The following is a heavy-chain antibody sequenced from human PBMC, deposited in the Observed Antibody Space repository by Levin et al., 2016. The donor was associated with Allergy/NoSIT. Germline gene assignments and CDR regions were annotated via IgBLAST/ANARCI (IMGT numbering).Heavy chain of an antibody. Sequence: ASVKVSCKTSGYTFTNYGISWVRQAPGQGLEWMGWISPYNDNSNYAQKLQGRVTMTTDTSTSTAYMELKSLRSDDTAVYYCVRSPSTTYSSSWWYWGQGTLVTVSS. V-gene: IGHV1-18*01. CDR1: GYTFTNYG. J-gene: IGHJ4*02. CDR2: ISPYNDNS. CDR3: VRSPSTTYSSSWWY. D-gene: IGHD6-13*01.